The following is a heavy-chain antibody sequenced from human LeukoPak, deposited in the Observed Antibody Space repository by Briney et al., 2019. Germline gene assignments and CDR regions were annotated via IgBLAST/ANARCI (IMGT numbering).Heavy chain of an antibody. Sequence: PGGSLRLSCAASGFTFSSYAMNWVRQAPGKGLEWVSSIGPGVGSTYYADFVKGRFTISRDNSKNTVYLQMHSLRAEDTALYYCAKSVQLGWGPMWNYWGQGILVTVSS. CDR3: AKSVQLGWGPMWNY. D-gene: IGHD7-27*01. J-gene: IGHJ4*02. V-gene: IGHV3-23*01. CDR1: GFTFSSYA. CDR2: IGPGVGST.